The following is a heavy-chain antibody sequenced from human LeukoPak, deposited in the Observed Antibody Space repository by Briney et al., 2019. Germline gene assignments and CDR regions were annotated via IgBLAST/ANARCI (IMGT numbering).Heavy chain of an antibody. CDR2: ITPLFGTA. Sequence: SVKVSCKASGGTFGNYAISWVRQAPGQGLEWMGGITPLFGTAKYAQKFQGRVTITADESTSTAYMELSSLRSEDTAVYYCARDSSEFRSLIPHWGQGTLVTVSS. J-gene: IGHJ1*01. D-gene: IGHD2-21*01. V-gene: IGHV1-69*13. CDR3: ARDSSEFRSLIPH. CDR1: GGTFGNYA.